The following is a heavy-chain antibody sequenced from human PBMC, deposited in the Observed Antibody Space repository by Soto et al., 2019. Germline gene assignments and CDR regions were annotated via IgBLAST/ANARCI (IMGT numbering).Heavy chain of an antibody. J-gene: IGHJ6*02. Sequence: GGSLRLSCEVSGFTLTSYGMNWVRQAPDKGLEWVSTIGRGGDTYYADSVKGRFTISRDNSKNTLLLQMNSLRAEDTALYFCAKDGTTTGIHYYAMDVWGQGTTVTVSS. CDR1: GFTLTSYG. CDR3: AKDGTTTGIHYYAMDV. V-gene: IGHV3-23*01. CDR2: IGRGGDT. D-gene: IGHD1-1*01.